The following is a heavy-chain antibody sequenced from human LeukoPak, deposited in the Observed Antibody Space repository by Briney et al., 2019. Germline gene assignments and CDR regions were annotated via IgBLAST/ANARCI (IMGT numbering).Heavy chain of an antibody. CDR2: INHSGST. J-gene: IGHJ4*02. V-gene: IGHV4-34*01. CDR1: GVSFSGYY. D-gene: IGHD6-19*01. Sequence: PSETLSLTCAVYGVSFSGYYWSWIRQPPGKGLEWIGEINHSGSTNYNPSLKSRVTISVDTSKNQFSLKLSSVTAADTAVYYCARGTVAGTVRGYYFDYWGQGTLVTVSS. CDR3: ARGTVAGTVRGYYFDY.